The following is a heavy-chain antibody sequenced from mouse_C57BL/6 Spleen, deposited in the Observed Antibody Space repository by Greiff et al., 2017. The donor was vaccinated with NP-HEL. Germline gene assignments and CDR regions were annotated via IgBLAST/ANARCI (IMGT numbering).Heavy chain of an antibody. Sequence: EVKLEESGPELVKPGASVKMSCKASGYTFTDYNMHWVKQSHGKSLEWIGYINPNNGGTSYNQKFKGKATLTVNKSSSTAYMELRSLTSVDTAVYYCAYAYAYFDYWGNGTTLTASS. J-gene: IGHJ2*01. CDR2: INPNNGGT. D-gene: IGHD2-2*01. CDR3: AYAYAYFDY. CDR1: GYTFTDYN. V-gene: IGHV1-22*01.